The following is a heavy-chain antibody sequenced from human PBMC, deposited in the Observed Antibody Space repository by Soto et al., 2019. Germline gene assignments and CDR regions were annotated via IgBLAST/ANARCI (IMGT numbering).Heavy chain of an antibody. V-gene: IGHV3-21*01. D-gene: IGHD3-10*01. CDR3: ARDPGMGPWYYYYMDV. J-gene: IGHJ6*03. CDR1: GFTFSSYS. Sequence: GGSLRLSCAASGFTFSSYSMNWVRQAPGKGLEWVSSISSSSSYIYYADSVKGRFTISRDNAKNSLYLQMNSLRAEDTAVYYCARDPGMGPWYYYYMDVWGQGTTVTVSS. CDR2: ISSSSSYI.